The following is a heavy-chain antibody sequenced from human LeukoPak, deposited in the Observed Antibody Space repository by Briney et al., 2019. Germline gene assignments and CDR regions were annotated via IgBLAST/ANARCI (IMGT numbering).Heavy chain of an antibody. CDR1: GGSISSDY. Sequence: PSETLSLTCTVSGGSISSDYWSWIRQPPGKGLEWIGYIYFSGSTNYNPSLKSRVTISVDTSKTQLSLKLSSVTAADTAVYYCARGGGYFNYWGQGTPVTVSS. CDR3: ARGGGYFNY. D-gene: IGHD3-16*01. V-gene: IGHV4-59*01. CDR2: IYFSGST. J-gene: IGHJ4*02.